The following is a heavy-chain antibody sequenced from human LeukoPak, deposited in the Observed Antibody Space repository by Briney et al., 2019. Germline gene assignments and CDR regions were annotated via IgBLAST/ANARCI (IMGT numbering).Heavy chain of an antibody. CDR2: FDPEDGET. J-gene: IGHJ4*02. V-gene: IGHV1-24*01. Sequence: ASVKVSCKVSGYTLTELSMHWVRRAPGKGLEWMGGFDPEDGETIYAQKFQGRVTMTEDTSTDTAYMELSSLRSEDTAVYYCATTVVTPEGAYFDYWAREPWSPSPQ. CDR1: GYTLTELS. CDR3: ATTVVTPEGAYFDY. D-gene: IGHD4-23*01.